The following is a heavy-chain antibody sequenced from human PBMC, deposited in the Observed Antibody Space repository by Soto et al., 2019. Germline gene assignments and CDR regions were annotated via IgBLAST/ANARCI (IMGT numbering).Heavy chain of an antibody. J-gene: IGHJ4*02. V-gene: IGHV4-39*01. CDR2: IYYSGST. D-gene: IGHD4-17*01. Sequence: SETLSVTCTVSGDSGGFISSSSYHLGWFRQPPGKGLEWIGNIYYSGSTYYNPSLKSRVTISGDTSKNQFSLRLTSVTAADTAVYYCARRPPYGPLAYWGQGTLVTGS. CDR1: GDSGGFISSSSYH. CDR3: ARRPPYGPLAY.